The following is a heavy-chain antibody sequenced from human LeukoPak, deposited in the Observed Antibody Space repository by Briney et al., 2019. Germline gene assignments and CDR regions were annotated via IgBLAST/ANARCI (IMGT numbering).Heavy chain of an antibody. CDR1: GYSFTSYW. V-gene: IGHV5-51*01. Sequence: GESLKISCKGSGYSFTSYWIGWVRQMPGKGLEWMGIIYPGDSDTRYSPSFQGQVTISADKSIRTAYLQWSSLKALDTAIYYCASSTTVTTHYFAFPGERAHVTVSS. J-gene: IGHJ4*02. CDR3: ASSTTVTTHYFAF. D-gene: IGHD4-17*01. CDR2: IYPGDSDT.